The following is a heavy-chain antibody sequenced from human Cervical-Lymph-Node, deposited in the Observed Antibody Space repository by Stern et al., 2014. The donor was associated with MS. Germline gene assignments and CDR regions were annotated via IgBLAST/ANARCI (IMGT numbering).Heavy chain of an antibody. CDR2: INPNSGTT. J-gene: IGHJ5*02. D-gene: IGHD1-1*01. V-gene: IGHV1-46*03. Sequence: VQLVESGAEVKKPGASFNVSCEASGYSFTTHYMHWIRQAPGKGLEGVGMINPNSGTTTYARQFQGRVIITRDTSTSTIYLELTGLRSADTAVYFCTRVQRERRALDHFDPWGQGTLVTVSS. CDR3: TRVQRERRALDHFDP. CDR1: GYSFTTHY.